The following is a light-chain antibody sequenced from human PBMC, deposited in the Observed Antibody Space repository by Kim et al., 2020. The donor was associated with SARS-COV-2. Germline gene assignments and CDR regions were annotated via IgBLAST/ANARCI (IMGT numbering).Light chain of an antibody. CDR3: GSFAGSKDLV. CDR2: GVT. V-gene: IGLV2-8*01. CDR1: SSDVGRYNY. J-gene: IGLJ2*01. Sequence: GQSVTISCTGTSSDVGRYNYVSWYQQHPGKAPKLMIFGVTQRPSGVPDRFSGSKSGNTASLTVSGLQAEDEADYYCGSFAGSKDLVFGGGTQLTVL.